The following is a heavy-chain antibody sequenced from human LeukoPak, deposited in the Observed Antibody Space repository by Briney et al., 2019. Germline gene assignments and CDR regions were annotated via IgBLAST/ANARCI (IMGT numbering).Heavy chain of an antibody. Sequence: ASVKVSCKASGYTFTSYYMHWVRQAPGQGLEWMGIINPSGGSTSYAQKFQGRVTMTRDTSTSTVYMELSGLRSEDTAVYYCARERSLSSGWYDFDYWGQGTPVTVSS. V-gene: IGHV1-46*01. J-gene: IGHJ4*02. CDR1: GYTFTSYY. CDR3: ARERSLSSGWYDFDY. D-gene: IGHD6-19*01. CDR2: INPSGGST.